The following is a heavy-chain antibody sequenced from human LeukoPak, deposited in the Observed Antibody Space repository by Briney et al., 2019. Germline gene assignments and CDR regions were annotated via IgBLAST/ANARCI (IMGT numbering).Heavy chain of an antibody. J-gene: IGHJ5*02. V-gene: IGHV3-23*01. Sequence: GGSLRLSCEGSGFNYSSYAMNWVRQAPGKGLEWVSTISGSGSRTYYGDSVKGRFTISRDNSKNALYLQMNSLRAEDTAVYYCARDLGQYYDTSDNWFDPWGQGTLVTVSS. CDR1: GFNYSSYA. D-gene: IGHD3-22*01. CDR2: ISGSGSRT. CDR3: ARDLGQYYDTSDNWFDP.